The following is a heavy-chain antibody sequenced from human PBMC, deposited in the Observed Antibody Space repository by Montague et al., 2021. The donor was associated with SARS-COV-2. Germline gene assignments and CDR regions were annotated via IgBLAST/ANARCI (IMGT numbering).Heavy chain of an antibody. V-gene: IGHV4-61*01. CDR1: GASVRSGNSY. Sequence: SETLSLTCTVSGASVRSGNSYWNWIRQPPGKGLEWIGYISYSGSTNYSPSLKSRVTISVDTSKNQLSLKVISATAADTAVYFCARGMIRGVTTPFDYWGQGSQVTVSS. J-gene: IGHJ4*02. CDR2: ISYSGST. D-gene: IGHD3-10*01. CDR3: ARGMIRGVTTPFDY.